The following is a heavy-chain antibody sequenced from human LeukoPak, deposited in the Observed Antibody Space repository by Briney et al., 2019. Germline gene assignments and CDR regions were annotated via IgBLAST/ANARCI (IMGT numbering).Heavy chain of an antibody. CDR3: AKGAPRFGVGPTFDY. D-gene: IGHD3-3*01. CDR2: ISGSGGST. J-gene: IGHJ4*02. CDR1: GFTFSSYA. Sequence: GGSLRLSCAASGFTFSSYAMSWVRQAPGKGLERVSAISGSGGSTYYADSVKGRFTISRDNSKNTLYLQMNSLRAEGTAVYYCAKGAPRFGVGPTFDYWGQGTLATVSS. V-gene: IGHV3-23*01.